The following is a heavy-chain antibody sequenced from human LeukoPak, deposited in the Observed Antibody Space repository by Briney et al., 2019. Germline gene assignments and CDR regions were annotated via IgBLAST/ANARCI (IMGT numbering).Heavy chain of an antibody. CDR1: GGSISSSSYY. CDR2: IYYSGST. J-gene: IGHJ4*02. D-gene: IGHD5-18*01. V-gene: IGHV4-39*07. Sequence: SETLSLTCTVSGGSISSSSYYWGWIRQPPGKGLEWIGSIYYSGSTYYNPSLKSRVTISVDTSKNQFSLKLSSVTAADTAVYYCASDGGYSYGKFDYWGQGTLVTVSS. CDR3: ASDGGYSYGKFDY.